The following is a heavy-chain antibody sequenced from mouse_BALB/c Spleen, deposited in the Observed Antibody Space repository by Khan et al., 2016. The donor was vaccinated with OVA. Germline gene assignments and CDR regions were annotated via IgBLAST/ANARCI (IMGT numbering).Heavy chain of an antibody. J-gene: IGHJ4*01. CDR2: FALGGGSI. V-gene: IGHV1S41*01. Sequence: DLVMPGAAVTLSCKASGYTFTSYWINWINKRPGQGLEWIGLFALGGGSISYKDMFKGKATLTVDASSSSAYIQLSSLSSEDSAVYFCARSNYYGSGLYAMDYWGQGTSVTVSS. CDR3: ARSNYYGSGLYAMDY. D-gene: IGHD1-1*01. CDR1: GYTFTSYW.